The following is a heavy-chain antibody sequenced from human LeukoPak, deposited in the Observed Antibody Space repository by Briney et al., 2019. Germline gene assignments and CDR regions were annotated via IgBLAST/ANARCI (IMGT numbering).Heavy chain of an antibody. V-gene: IGHV5-10-1*01. CDR2: IDPSDSYS. Sequence: GESLKISCKGSGYSFANYWINWVRQMPGKGLEWTGRIDPSDSYSNYSPSFRGHVTISADKSISTAYLQWSSLKASDTAMYYCARQDYDSGNPGYWGQGTLVAVSS. J-gene: IGHJ4*02. CDR3: ARQDYDSGNPGY. CDR1: GYSFANYW. D-gene: IGHD3-10*01.